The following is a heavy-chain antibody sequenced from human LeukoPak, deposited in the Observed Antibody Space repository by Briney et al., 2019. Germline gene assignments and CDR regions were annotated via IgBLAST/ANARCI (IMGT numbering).Heavy chain of an antibody. CDR2: ISAYNGNT. CDR3: ARDEAVAGPEYFQH. V-gene: IGHV1-18*01. D-gene: IGHD6-19*01. J-gene: IGHJ1*01. Sequence: ASVKVSCKASGCTFTSYGISWVRQAPGQGLEWMGWISAYNGNTNYAQKLQGRVTMTTDTSTSTAYMELRSLRSDDTAVYYCARDEAVAGPEYFQHWGQGTLVTVSS. CDR1: GCTFTSYG.